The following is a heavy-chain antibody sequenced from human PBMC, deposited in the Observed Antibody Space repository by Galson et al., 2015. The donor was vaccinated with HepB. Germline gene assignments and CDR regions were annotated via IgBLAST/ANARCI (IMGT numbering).Heavy chain of an antibody. Sequence: SLRLSCAASGFTFSDYYMSWIRQAPGKGLEWISYISSGSSYTNYADSVKGRFTISRDNAKNSLYLQINSLRAEDTAMYYCARVADADYGGHSHFDDWGQGTLVTVSS. CDR1: GFTFSDYY. CDR3: ARVADADYGGHSHFDD. D-gene: IGHD4-23*01. J-gene: IGHJ4*02. CDR2: ISSGSSYT. V-gene: IGHV3-11*06.